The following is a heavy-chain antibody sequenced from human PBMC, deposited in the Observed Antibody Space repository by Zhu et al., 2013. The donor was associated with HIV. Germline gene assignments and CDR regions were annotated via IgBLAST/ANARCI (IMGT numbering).Heavy chain of an antibody. V-gene: IGHV1-69*01. CDR2: TITFSGTT. CDR3: ARPLVRGLLVYAMGV. D-gene: IGHD3-10*01. Sequence: QVQLVQSGAEVKKPGSSVKVSCKASGSTFSNYGINWVRQAPGQGLEWMGGTITFSGTTKIAQKFQGRLTITADESTTTAYMELSSLTSEDTAAYYCARPLVRGLLVYAMGVWGQGTTVIVSS. CDR1: GSTFSNYG. J-gene: IGHJ6*02.